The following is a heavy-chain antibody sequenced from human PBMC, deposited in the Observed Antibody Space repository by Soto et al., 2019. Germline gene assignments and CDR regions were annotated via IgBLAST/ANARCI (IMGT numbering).Heavy chain of an antibody. CDR2: ISSSGSTI. CDR1: GFTFSDYY. J-gene: IGHJ3*02. Sequence: GGSLRLSCAASGFTFSDYYMSWIRQAPGKGLEWVSYISSSGSTIYYADSVKGRFTISRDNAKNSLYLQMNSLRAEDTAVYYCARDRWGSYRLDAFDIWGQGTMVTVSS. D-gene: IGHD3-16*02. CDR3: ARDRWGSYRLDAFDI. V-gene: IGHV3-11*01.